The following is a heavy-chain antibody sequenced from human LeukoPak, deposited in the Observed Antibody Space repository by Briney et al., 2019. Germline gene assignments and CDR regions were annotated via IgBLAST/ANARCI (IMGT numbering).Heavy chain of an antibody. D-gene: IGHD6-19*01. J-gene: IGHJ6*03. Sequence: ASVKVSCKTSGYTFTGYYTHWVRQAPGQGLEWMGWINPNSGGTNYAQKFQGRVTMTRDTSISTAYMELSRLRSDDTAVYYCARAGGLGQALYYMDVWGKGTTVTVSS. V-gene: IGHV1-2*02. CDR1: GYTFTGYY. CDR2: INPNSGGT. CDR3: ARAGGLGQALYYMDV.